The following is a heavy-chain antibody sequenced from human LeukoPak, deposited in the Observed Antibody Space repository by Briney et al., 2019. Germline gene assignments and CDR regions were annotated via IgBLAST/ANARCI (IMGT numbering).Heavy chain of an antibody. V-gene: IGHV3-13*01. CDR1: GFTFSRYD. CDR2: IGIAGDT. CDR3: AREEVGSYSSAYDY. D-gene: IGHD3-16*02. Sequence: PGGSLRLSCAASGFTFSRYDMHWVRQATGKGLEWVSAIGIAGDTYYPGSVKGRSTISRENAKNSLYLQMNSLRAGDTAVYYCAREEVGSYSSAYDYWGQGTLVTVSS. J-gene: IGHJ4*02.